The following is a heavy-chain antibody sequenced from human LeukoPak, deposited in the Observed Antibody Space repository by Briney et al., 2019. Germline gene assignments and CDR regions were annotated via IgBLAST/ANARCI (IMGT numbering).Heavy chain of an antibody. V-gene: IGHV3-48*03. D-gene: IGHD6-19*01. CDR1: GFTFSSCA. J-gene: IGHJ4*02. CDR2: ISSGGNTV. Sequence: GGSLRLSCAASGFTFSSCAMSWVRQAPGKGLEWVSYISSGGNTVHYADSVKGRFTISRDNTKNSLYLQMNSLRAEDTAVYYCARVPGSSGWNYYFDYWGQGTQVTVSS. CDR3: ARVPGSSGWNYYFDY.